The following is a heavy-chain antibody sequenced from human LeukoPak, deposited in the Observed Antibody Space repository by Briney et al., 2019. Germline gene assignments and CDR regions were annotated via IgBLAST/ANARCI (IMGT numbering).Heavy chain of an antibody. CDR1: GFTFRSYW. V-gene: IGHV3-48*04. Sequence: GGSLSLSCVGSGFTFRSYWMTWVRQAPGKGLEWVSYISSSTSTIYYADSVRGRFTISRDNAKNSLYLQMNSLRAEDTAVYYWARKVGATIIDWFDPWGQGTLVTVSS. CDR2: ISSSTSTI. J-gene: IGHJ5*02. D-gene: IGHD1-26*01. CDR3: ARKVGATIIDWFDP.